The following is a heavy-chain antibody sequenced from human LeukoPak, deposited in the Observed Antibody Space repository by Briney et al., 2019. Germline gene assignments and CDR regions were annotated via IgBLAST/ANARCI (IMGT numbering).Heavy chain of an antibody. J-gene: IGHJ3*02. V-gene: IGHV3-64*01. CDR3: ATQEGYYDFWSGYYSPFDI. CDR2: ISSNGGST. D-gene: IGHD3-3*01. Sequence: GGSLRLSCAASGFTFSSYAMHWVRQAPGKGLEYVSAISSNGGSTYYANSVKGRFTISRDNSKNTLYLQMGSLRAEDTAVYYCATQEGYYDFWSGYYSPFDIWGQGTMVTVSS. CDR1: GFTFSSYA.